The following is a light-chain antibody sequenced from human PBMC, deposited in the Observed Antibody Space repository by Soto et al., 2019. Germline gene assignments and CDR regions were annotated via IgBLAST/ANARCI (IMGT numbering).Light chain of an antibody. J-gene: IGKJ1*01. CDR1: QSVDNNY. CDR2: GAS. Sequence: EIVLTQSPGTLSLSPGEEATLSCRASQSVDNNYLAWYQQKPGQTPSLIIYGASGRADGIPHRFSGSGFGTDFTLTISKVEPEDFALYYCHQRQSWPRTFGQGTKVDIK. CDR3: HQRQSWPRT. V-gene: IGKV3-20*01.